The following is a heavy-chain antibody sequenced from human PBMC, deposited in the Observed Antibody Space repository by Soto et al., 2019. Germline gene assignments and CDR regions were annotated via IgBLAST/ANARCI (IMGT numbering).Heavy chain of an antibody. CDR2: ISYDGINE. D-gene: IGHD4-17*01. V-gene: IGHV3-30-3*01. CDR3: ASSARGLEYFQH. CDR1: GFTFSSYA. Sequence: QVQVVESGGGVVQPGRSLRLSCAASGFTFSSYAMHWVRQAPGKGLEWVAVISYDGINEYYVYSVKGRFTISRDNSKNALYLQMNSLRPEDPAVYYCASSARGLEYFQHWGQGTLVTVS. J-gene: IGHJ1*01.